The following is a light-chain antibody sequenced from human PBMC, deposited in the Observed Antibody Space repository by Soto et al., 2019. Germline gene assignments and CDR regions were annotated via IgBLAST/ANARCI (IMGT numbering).Light chain of an antibody. Sequence: DIQMTQSPSTLSASAGDRVIITCRASQSISRWLAWYQQKPGKGPKLLIHEASSLANGVPSRFSGSGSGTGFTLTISAVQPEDVATYDGQQDSTHWTFGQGTKV. CDR3: QQDSTHWT. J-gene: IGKJ1*01. CDR1: QSISRW. V-gene: IGKV1-5*03. CDR2: EAS.